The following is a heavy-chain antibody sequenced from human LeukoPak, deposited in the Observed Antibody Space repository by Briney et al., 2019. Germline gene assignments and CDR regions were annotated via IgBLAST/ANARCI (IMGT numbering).Heavy chain of an antibody. Sequence: GESLKISCKGPGYSFSSYWIGWVRQMPGKGLEWMGIIYPGDSDTRYSPSFQGQVTISADKSISTAYLQWSSLKASDTAMYYCARRDYGDVSAFDIWGQGTMVTVSS. CDR2: IYPGDSDT. D-gene: IGHD4-17*01. CDR3: ARRDYGDVSAFDI. V-gene: IGHV5-51*01. J-gene: IGHJ3*02. CDR1: GYSFSSYW.